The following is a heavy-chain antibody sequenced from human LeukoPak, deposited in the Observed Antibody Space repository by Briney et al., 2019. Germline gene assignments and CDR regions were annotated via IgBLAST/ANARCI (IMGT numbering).Heavy chain of an antibody. D-gene: IGHD6-13*01. CDR3: ARDPQYSSSSDAFDI. V-gene: IGHV4-61*01. CDR2: IYYSGST. CDR1: SGSVSSGSYY. J-gene: IGHJ3*02. Sequence: SETLSLTCTVSSGSVSSGSYYWSWIRQPPGKGLEWIGYIYYSGSTNYNPSLMSRVTISVDTSKNQFSLKLSSVTAVDTAVYFCARDPQYSSSSDAFDIWGQGTMVTVSS.